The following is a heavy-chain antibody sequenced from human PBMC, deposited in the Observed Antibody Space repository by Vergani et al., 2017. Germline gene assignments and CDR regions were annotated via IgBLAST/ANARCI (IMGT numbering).Heavy chain of an antibody. CDR2: MDYSGST. CDR3: ASKRGACRAAYCHSYDF. Sequence: QVQLQELGPGLVKPSETLSLPCTVPGDSVISTDYHLGWIRQPPGKGLEWIWSMDYSGSTSYNPSLESRISISFETPKNQFSLRLTSVTAADTAVYYCASKRGACRAAYCHSYDFWGPGTLVGVSS. D-gene: IGHD2-15*01. CDR1: GDSVISTDYH. V-gene: IGHV4-39*01. J-gene: IGHJ4*02.